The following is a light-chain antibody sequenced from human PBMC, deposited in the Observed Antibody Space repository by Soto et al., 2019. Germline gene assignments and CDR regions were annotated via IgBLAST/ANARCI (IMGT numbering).Light chain of an antibody. CDR1: QDIKNY. V-gene: IGKV1-33*01. Sequence: DIQRTQPPSSLSASVGDRVTITCQASQDIKNYLNWYQQKSGKAPKLLIYDASDLETGVPSRFSGSGSGTDFTFTINSLQPEDIATYYCQQYDNLPLTFGGGTKVDIK. CDR3: QQYDNLPLT. J-gene: IGKJ4*01. CDR2: DAS.